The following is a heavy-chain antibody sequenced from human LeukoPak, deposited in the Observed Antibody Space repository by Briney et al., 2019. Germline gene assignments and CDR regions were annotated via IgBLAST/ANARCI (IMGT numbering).Heavy chain of an antibody. CDR2: IYHSGST. CDR3: ARGNVIMVRGVRDNYYYGMDV. D-gene: IGHD3-10*01. CDR1: GGSISSSNW. V-gene: IGHV4-4*02. J-gene: IGHJ6*04. Sequence: PSGTLSLTCAVSGGSISSSNWWSWVRQPPGKGLEWIGEIYHSGSTNYNPSLKSRVTISVDTSKNQFSLKLSSVTAADTAVYYCARGNVIMVRGVRDNYYYGMDVWGKGTTVTVSS.